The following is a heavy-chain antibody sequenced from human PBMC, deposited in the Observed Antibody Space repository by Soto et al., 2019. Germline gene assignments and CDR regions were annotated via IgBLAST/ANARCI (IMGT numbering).Heavy chain of an antibody. V-gene: IGHV2-5*02. CDR2: IYWDDDK. CDR1: GFSLSTSGVG. D-gene: IGHD3-9*01. J-gene: IGHJ4*02. CDR3: AHSQGSYDXXTGXXXPAGPTFDY. Sequence: QITLKESGPTLVKPTQTLTLTCTFSGFSLSTSGVGVGWIRQPPGKALQWLALIYWDDDKRYSPSLKSRLTITKDTSKNQVVLTMTNMDPVDTATYYCAHSQGSYDXXTGXXXPAGPTFDYWGQGTLVTVSS.